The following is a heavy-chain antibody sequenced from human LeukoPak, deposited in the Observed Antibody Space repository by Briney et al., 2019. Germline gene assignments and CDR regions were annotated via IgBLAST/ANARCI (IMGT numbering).Heavy chain of an antibody. CDR1: GDSVSSNSAA. CDR3: ARVTEKQYLPFDS. Sequence: SQTLSLTCAISGDSVSSNSAAWNWIRQSPSRGLQSLGRTYYRSRWYNEYALSVKSRITINPDTSKNQFSLQLNSVTPEDTAVYYCARVTEKQYLPFDSWGQGTLVTVSS. D-gene: IGHD6-19*01. J-gene: IGHJ4*02. CDR2: TYYRSRWYN. V-gene: IGHV6-1*01.